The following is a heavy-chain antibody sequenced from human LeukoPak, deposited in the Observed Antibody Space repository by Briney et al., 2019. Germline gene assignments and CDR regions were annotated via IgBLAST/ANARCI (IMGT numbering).Heavy chain of an antibody. CDR3: ARDLVGYCSGGICYGPYYYYGMDV. CDR2: IYSGGST. Sequence: GGSLRLSCAASGFTVSSNYMSWVRQAPGKGLEWVSVIYSGGSTYYADSVKGRFTISRDNSKNTLYLQMNSLRAEDTAVYYCARDLVGYCSGGICYGPYYYYGMDVWGQGTTVTVSS. V-gene: IGHV3-53*01. CDR1: GFTVSSNY. D-gene: IGHD2-15*01. J-gene: IGHJ6*02.